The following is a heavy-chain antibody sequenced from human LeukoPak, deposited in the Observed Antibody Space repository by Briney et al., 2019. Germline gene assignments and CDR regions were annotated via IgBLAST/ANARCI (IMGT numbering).Heavy chain of an antibody. CDR2: MSSDGNKN. Sequence: GGSLRLSCAASGFTFSHYAMHWVRQAPGKGLEWVAVMSSDGNKNYYADSVKGRFTISRDNSKDTLYLEMHSLIREDTAVYYCARDLRGDYDFWSGRFPIDWGRGTLVTVPS. CDR1: GFTFSHYA. CDR3: ARDLRGDYDFWSGRFPID. J-gene: IGHJ4*02. V-gene: IGHV3-30*04. D-gene: IGHD3-3*01.